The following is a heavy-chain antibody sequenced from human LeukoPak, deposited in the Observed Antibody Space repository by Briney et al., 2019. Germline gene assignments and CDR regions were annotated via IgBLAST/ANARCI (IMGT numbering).Heavy chain of an antibody. V-gene: IGHV3-7*01. Sequence: GGSLRLSCTVSGFTFGGHWMNWVRQAPGKGLEWVANIKYDGSERNYADSVEGRFTISRDNSKNSVFLQMSSLRVEDTAVYYCATRNNLEYWGRGTLVTVSS. D-gene: IGHD1/OR15-1a*01. CDR2: IKYDGSER. CDR1: GFTFGGHW. J-gene: IGHJ4*02. CDR3: ATRNNLEY.